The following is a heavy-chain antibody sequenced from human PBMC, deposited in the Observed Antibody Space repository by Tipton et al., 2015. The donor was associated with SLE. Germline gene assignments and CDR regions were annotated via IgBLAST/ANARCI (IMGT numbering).Heavy chain of an antibody. J-gene: IGHJ6*02. CDR1: GDSMSSGSHY. CDR2: LDDSGGT. CDR3: ARQGGWDLRGLDV. D-gene: IGHD1-26*01. V-gene: IGHV4-39*01. Sequence: TLSLTCSVSGDSMSSGSHYWGWFRQPPGKGLEWIGALDDSGGTHRNPSLKSRVTLSVDTSKNHFSLRLTSVTAADTAVYYCARQGGWDLRGLDVWGQGTTVTVSS.